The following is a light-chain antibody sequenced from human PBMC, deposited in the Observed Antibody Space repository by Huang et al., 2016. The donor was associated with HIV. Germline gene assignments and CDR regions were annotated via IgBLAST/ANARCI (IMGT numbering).Light chain of an antibody. J-gene: IGKJ2*01. CDR1: ENINRY. CDR2: AAS. CDR3: QQSYSLPLYT. Sequence: DIQMTQSPSSLSASVGDRVTTTCRASENINRYLNWYQHKPGKAPKLLISAASTLERGVPARFSGSGSGTDFTLTISSLQPDDVAVYFCQQSYSLPLYTFGQGTKLEI. V-gene: IGKV1-39*01.